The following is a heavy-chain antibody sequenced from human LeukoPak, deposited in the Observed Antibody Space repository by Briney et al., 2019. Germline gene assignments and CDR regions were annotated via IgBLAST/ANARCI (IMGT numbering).Heavy chain of an antibody. CDR3: ARDPTAASTYYFDY. V-gene: IGHV3-21*01. Sequence: GGSLRLSCAASGFTFSSYSMNWVRQAPGKGLEWVSSISSSSSYIYYVDSVKGRFTISRDNAKNSLYLQMNSLRAEDTAVYYCARDPTAASTYYFDYWGQGTLVTVSS. CDR1: GFTFSSYS. CDR2: ISSSSSYI. D-gene: IGHD2-2*01. J-gene: IGHJ4*02.